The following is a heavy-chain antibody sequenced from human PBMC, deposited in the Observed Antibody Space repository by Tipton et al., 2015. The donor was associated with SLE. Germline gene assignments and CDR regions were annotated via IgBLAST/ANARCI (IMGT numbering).Heavy chain of an antibody. V-gene: IGHV3-9*01. D-gene: IGHD5-24*01. CDR1: GFIFDDYA. J-gene: IGHJ4*02. Sequence: SLRLSCAASGFIFDDYAMHWVRQAPGKGLEWVSGINWNSGDIGYADSVKGRFTISRDNAKNSLYLQMNSLRPEDTALYYCAKDSDGYNGFDFWGQGTLVTVSS. CDR2: INWNSGDI. CDR3: AKDSDGYNGFDF.